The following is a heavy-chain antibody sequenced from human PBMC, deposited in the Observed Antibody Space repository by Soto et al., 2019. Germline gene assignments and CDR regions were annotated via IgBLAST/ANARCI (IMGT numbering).Heavy chain of an antibody. Sequence: QVHLQESGPGLVKPSGTLSLTCAVSGDSISSSNWWSWVRQPPGKGLEWIGEIYYSGSINYNPSLKSRVTISVDKSKNQFSLKLSSVTAADTAVYYCARDVGSFYDSSPTGQFDFWGQGTLVTVSS. CDR2: IYYSGSI. D-gene: IGHD3-22*01. CDR1: GDSISSSNW. V-gene: IGHV4-4*02. J-gene: IGHJ4*02. CDR3: ARDVGSFYDSSPTGQFDF.